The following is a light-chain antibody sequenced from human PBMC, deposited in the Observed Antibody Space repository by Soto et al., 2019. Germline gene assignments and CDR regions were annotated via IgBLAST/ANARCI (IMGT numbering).Light chain of an antibody. CDR3: MQTLQTPT. CDR1: QDISNF. CDR2: DAS. V-gene: IGKV1-33*01. Sequence: DIQMTQSPSSLSASVGDRVAITCQASQDISNFLNWYQPKPGKASKLLTYDASDLETGVPSRLSDSGSGTDFILRIKRVEAEDFGVYYCMQTLQTPTFGQGTKVDI. J-gene: IGKJ1*01.